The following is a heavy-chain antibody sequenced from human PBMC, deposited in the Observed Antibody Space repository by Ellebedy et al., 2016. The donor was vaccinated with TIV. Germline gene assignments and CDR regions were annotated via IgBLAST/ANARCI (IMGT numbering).Heavy chain of an antibody. D-gene: IGHD2-15*01. V-gene: IGHV1-2*02. Sequence: ASVKVSXKASGYTFTGYYMHWVRQAPGQGLEWMGWINPNSGGTNYAQKFQGRVTMTRDTSISTAYMELSRLRSDDTAVYYCAREHIVRPSYFDYWGQGTLVTVSS. J-gene: IGHJ4*02. CDR1: GYTFTGYY. CDR3: AREHIVRPSYFDY. CDR2: INPNSGGT.